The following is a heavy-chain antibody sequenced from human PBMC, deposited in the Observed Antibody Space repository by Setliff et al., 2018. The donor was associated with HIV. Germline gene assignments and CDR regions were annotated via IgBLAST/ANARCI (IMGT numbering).Heavy chain of an antibody. J-gene: IGHJ3*02. CDR2: VYTSGST. CDR1: GGSMSTYY. V-gene: IGHV4-4*07. CDR3: ARVFPPIRGAPFGTPPGAFDI. D-gene: IGHD2-15*01. Sequence: ETLSLPCSVSGGSMSTYYWSWIRQPAGKRLEWIGRVYTSGSTIYNPSLRSRVTMSVDTSKSQFSLKLNPVAAADTAVYYCARVFPPIRGAPFGTPPGAFDIWGQGTMVTVSS.